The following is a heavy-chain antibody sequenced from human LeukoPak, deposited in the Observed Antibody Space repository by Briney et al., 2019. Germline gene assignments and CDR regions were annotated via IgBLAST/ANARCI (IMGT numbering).Heavy chain of an antibody. D-gene: IGHD4-17*01. CDR1: GFTVSSNY. V-gene: IGHV3-66*01. Sequence: GGSLILSCAASGFTVSSNYTSWVRQAPGKGLEWVSVIYSGGSTYYADSVKGRFTISRDNSKNTLYLQMNSLRAEDTAVYYCASTFYGDSPPYWGQGTLVTVSS. CDR3: ASTFYGDSPPY. J-gene: IGHJ4*02. CDR2: IYSGGST.